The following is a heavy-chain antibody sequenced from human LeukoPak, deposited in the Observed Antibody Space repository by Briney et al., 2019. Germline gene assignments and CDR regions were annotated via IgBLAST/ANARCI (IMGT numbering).Heavy chain of an antibody. CDR2: ISGSGGST. D-gene: IGHD6-19*01. V-gene: IGHV3-23*01. CDR3: ARGGGQWHVDY. CDR1: GFTFSSYA. Sequence: GGSLRLSCAASGFTFSSYAMSWVRQAPGKGLEWVSAISGSGGSTYYADSVKGRFTISRDDSRNTAYLQMNSLRAEDTAVYYCARGGGQWHVDYWGQGTLVTVSS. J-gene: IGHJ4*02.